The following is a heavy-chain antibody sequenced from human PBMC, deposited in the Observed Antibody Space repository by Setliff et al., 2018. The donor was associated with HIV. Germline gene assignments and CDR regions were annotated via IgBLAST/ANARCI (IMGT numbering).Heavy chain of an antibody. V-gene: IGHV4-34*01. CDR3: ARDRYTWNYGKNYMDV. CDR2: INHSGST. D-gene: IGHD1-7*01. J-gene: IGHJ6*03. CDR1: GGSFSGYY. Sequence: SETLSLTCAVFGGSFSGYYWSWIRQPPGKGLEWIGEINHSGSTDYNPSLKSRVTISVDTSKNQFSLKLSSVTAADTAVYYCARDRYTWNYGKNYMDVWGKGTTVTVSS.